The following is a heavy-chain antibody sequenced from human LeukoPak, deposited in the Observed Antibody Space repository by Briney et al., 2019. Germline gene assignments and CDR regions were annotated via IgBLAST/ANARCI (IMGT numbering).Heavy chain of an antibody. D-gene: IGHD5-24*01. CDR3: ATRAQVN. CDR1: GFTFSSYS. Sequence: GRSLRLSCAASGFTFSSYSMNWVRQAPGKGLEWVSYTSSSSSTIYYADSVKGRFTISRDNAKDSLYLQMNSLRDEDTAVYYCATRAQVNWGQGTLVTVS. V-gene: IGHV3-48*02. CDR2: TSSSSSTI. J-gene: IGHJ4*02.